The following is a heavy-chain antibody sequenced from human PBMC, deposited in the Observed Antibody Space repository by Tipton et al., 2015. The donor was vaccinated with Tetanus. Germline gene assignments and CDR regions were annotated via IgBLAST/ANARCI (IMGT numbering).Heavy chain of an antibody. CDR2: IYPGDSDT. CDR3: ARAHCTDGVCNFDF. CDR1: GYIFNNYW. V-gene: IGHV5-51*01. J-gene: IGHJ4*02. D-gene: IGHD2-8*01. Sequence: QLVQSGGEVKKPGESLKISCKGSGYIFNNYWIGWVRQKPGKGLEWMGIIYPGDSDTRCSPSFQGQVTISVDKSINTAYLQWSSLKASDTSMLYCARAHCTDGVCNFDFWGQGALVTFAS.